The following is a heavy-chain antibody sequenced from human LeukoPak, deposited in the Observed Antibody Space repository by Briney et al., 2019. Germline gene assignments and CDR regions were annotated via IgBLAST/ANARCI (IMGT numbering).Heavy chain of an antibody. D-gene: IGHD4-23*01. V-gene: IGHV3-23*01. J-gene: IGHJ2*01. CDR2: ISGSGDST. Sequence: GGFLRLSCVASGFTFSNYVMSWVRQAPGKGLEWVSAISGSGDSTYHADSVEGRFTFSRDNSKNTLYLQMNSLRAEDTAIYFCARIYGGNYWYFDFWGRGTLVTVSS. CDR1: GFTFSNYV. CDR3: ARIYGGNYWYFDF.